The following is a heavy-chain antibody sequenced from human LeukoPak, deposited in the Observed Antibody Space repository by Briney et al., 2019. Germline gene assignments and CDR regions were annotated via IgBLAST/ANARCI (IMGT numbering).Heavy chain of an antibody. D-gene: IGHD3-22*01. CDR1: GVTFSSYG. Sequence: QPGGSLRLSCVASGVTFSSYGMHWVRQAPGKGLEWVAFIRYDGSNEYYIDSVKGRFTISRDNSKNTLYLQMNSLRAEDTAVYYCAREDYDSSGDAFDIWGQGTMVTVSS. V-gene: IGHV3-30*02. CDR3: AREDYDSSGDAFDI. J-gene: IGHJ3*02. CDR2: IRYDGSNE.